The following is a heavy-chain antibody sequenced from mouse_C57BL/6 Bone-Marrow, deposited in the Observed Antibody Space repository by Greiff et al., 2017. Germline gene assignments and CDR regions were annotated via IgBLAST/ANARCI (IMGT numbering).Heavy chain of an antibody. J-gene: IGHJ3*01. Sequence: DVKLVESGGGLVKPGGSLKLSCAASGFTFSSYAMSWVRQTPKKRLEWVATISDGGSYTYYPDNVKGRFTISRDNAKNNLYLQMSHLKSEDTAMYYCAWLLPFAYWGQGTLVTVSA. CDR1: GFTFSSYA. D-gene: IGHD2-3*01. CDR2: ISDGGSYT. V-gene: IGHV5-4*03. CDR3: AWLLPFAY.